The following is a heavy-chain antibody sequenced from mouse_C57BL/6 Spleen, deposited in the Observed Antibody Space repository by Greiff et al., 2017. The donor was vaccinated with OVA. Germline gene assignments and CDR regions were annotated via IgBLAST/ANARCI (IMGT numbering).Heavy chain of an antibody. Sequence: QVQLQQPGAELVMPGASVKLSCKASGYTFTSYWMHWVKQRPGQGLEWIGEIDPSDSYTNYNQKFKGKSTLTVDKSSSTAYMQLSSLTSEDSAVYYCAREITTVVAPPFDYWGQGTTLTVSS. CDR2: IDPSDSYT. D-gene: IGHD1-1*01. CDR3: AREITTVVAPPFDY. J-gene: IGHJ2*01. CDR1: GYTFTSYW. V-gene: IGHV1-69*01.